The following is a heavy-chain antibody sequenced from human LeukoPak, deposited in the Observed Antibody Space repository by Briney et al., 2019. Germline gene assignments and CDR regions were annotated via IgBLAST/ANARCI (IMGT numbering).Heavy chain of an antibody. CDR3: ARKRARGLFGVVIYYFDY. J-gene: IGHJ4*02. CDR2: INHSGST. V-gene: IGHV4-34*01. CDR1: GGSFSGYY. D-gene: IGHD3-3*01. Sequence: PSETLSLTCAVYGGSFSGYYWSWIRQPPGKGLEWIGEINHSGSTNYNPSLKSRVTISVDTSKNQFSLKLSSVTAADTAVYYCARKRARGLFGVVIYYFDYWGQGTLVTVSS.